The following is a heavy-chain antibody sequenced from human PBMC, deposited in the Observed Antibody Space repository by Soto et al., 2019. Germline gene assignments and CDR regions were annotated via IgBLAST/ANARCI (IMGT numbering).Heavy chain of an antibody. CDR1: GYTFTGYA. D-gene: IGHD3-16*02. V-gene: IGHV1-3*01. CDR3: MRSTISPSGGLIGPFDL. J-gene: IGHJ5*02. CDR2: INGGNGNT. Sequence: QVQLVQSGAEGKKPGASVNISCEASGYTFTGYALHWVRQAPGQRLEWMGWINGGNGNTKYSQKFQGRVTITRDTSASTVYMELSRLRSEDTAVYYCMRSTISPSGGLIGPFDLWGQGTQVTVSS.